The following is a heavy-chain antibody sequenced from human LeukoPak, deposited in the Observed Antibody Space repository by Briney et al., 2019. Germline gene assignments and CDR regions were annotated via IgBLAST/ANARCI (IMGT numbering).Heavy chain of an antibody. CDR3: ALSPYYDILTGYPYYYYYGMDV. V-gene: IGHV4-34*08. CDR2: IYRSGST. Sequence: GSLRLSCAASGFTFDDYGMSWVRQPPGKGLEWIGEIYRSGSTNYNPSLKSRVTISVDKSKNQFSLKLSSVTAADTAVYYCALSPYYDILTGYPYYYYYGMDVWGQGTTVTVSS. J-gene: IGHJ6*02. CDR1: GFTFDDYG. D-gene: IGHD3-9*01.